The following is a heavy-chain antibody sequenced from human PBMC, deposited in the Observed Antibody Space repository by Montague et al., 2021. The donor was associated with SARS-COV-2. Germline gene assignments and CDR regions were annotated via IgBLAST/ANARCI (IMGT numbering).Heavy chain of an antibody. Sequence: TLSLTCTVSIGSISSGSYYWSWIRQPAEKGLEWIGRIDTSGXTXYXXXXKXRVTISVDTSKNQFSLKLSSVTAAATAVYYCARDGYSSGWNGLHWFDPWGQGTLVTVSS. D-gene: IGHD6-25*01. CDR2: IDTSGXT. CDR3: ARDGYSSGWNGLHWFDP. CDR1: IGSISSGSYY. V-gene: IGHV4-61*02. J-gene: IGHJ5*02.